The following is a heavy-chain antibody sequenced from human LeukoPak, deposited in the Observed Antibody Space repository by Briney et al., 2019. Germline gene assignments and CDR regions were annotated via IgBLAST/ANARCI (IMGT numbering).Heavy chain of an antibody. V-gene: IGHV4-30-2*06. D-gene: IGHD2-21*01. CDR3: ARDLEVGPFDY. J-gene: IGHJ4*02. CDR2: IYHSGST. Sequence: SQTLSLTCTVSGGSISSGGYYWSWIRQSPGKGLEWIGYIYHSGSTYYNPSLKSRVTISVDRSKNQFSLKLSSVTAVDTAVYYCARDLEVGPFDYWGQGTLVTVSS. CDR1: GGSISSGGYY.